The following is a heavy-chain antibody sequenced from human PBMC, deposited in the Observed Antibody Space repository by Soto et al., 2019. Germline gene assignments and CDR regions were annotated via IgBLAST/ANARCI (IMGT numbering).Heavy chain of an antibody. D-gene: IGHD2-15*01. Sequence: QVQLQQWGAGLLKPSETLSLTCAVYGGSFSGYYWSWIRQPPGKGLEWIGEINHSGSTNYNPSLKSRVPISVDTSKNQFSLKLSSVTAADTAVYYCARTVSRVAAHDAFDIWGQGTMVTVSS. V-gene: IGHV4-34*01. CDR3: ARTVSRVAAHDAFDI. CDR2: INHSGST. J-gene: IGHJ3*02. CDR1: GGSFSGYY.